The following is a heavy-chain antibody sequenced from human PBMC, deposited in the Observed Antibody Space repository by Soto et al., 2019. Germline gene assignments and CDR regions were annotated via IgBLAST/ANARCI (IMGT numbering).Heavy chain of an antibody. CDR2: IYPGDSDT. J-gene: IGHJ4*02. D-gene: IGHD2-2*01. CDR1: GYIFSSYW. Sequence: PGESLKISCKGFGYIFSSYWIGWVRQMPGKGLEWMGIIYPGDSDTRYNPSFQGHVTLSADKSISTAYLQWNSLKAPDTGMYYCASFNCSSTTCYAGDFWGQGNLVTVS. V-gene: IGHV5-51*01. CDR3: ASFNCSSTTCYAGDF.